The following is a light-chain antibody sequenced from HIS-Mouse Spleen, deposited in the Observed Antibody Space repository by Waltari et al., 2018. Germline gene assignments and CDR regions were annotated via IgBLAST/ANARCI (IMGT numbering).Light chain of an antibody. J-gene: IGKJ1*01. CDR1: QGISSY. Sequence: DIQLTQSPSFLSASVGARVTITCRASQGISSYLAWYQQKPGKAPKLLIYAASTLPSGVPSRFSGSGSGTEFTLTISSLQPEDFATYYCQQLNSYPPTFGQGTKVEIK. CDR2: AAS. CDR3: QQLNSYPPT. V-gene: IGKV1-9*01.